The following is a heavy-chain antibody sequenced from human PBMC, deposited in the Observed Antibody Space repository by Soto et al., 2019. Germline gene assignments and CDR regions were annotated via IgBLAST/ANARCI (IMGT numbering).Heavy chain of an antibody. CDR2: IRGTGLNT. J-gene: IGHJ5*02. Sequence: GGSLRLSCVGSGFVFKDFAINWVRQPPGKGLEWVSVIRGTGLNTYYAASVKGRFNISRDNSKNTVYLQMDSLKVEDTAVYYCAKRASPANIDNWFDPWGPGTQVTVS. CDR1: GFVFKDFA. V-gene: IGHV3-23*01. CDR3: AKRASPANIDNWFDP.